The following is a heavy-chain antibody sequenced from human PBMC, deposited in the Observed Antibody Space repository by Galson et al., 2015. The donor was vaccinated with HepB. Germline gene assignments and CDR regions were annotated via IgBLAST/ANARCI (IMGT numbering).Heavy chain of an antibody. CDR2: IIPIFGTA. CDR1: GGTFSSYA. Sequence: SVKVSCKASGGTFSSYAISWVRQAPGQGLEWMGGIIPIFGTANYAQKFQGRVTITADKSTSTAYMELSSLRSEDTAVYYCASGFGYYYDSSGYYHFEYWGQGTLVTVSS. D-gene: IGHD3-22*01. CDR3: ASGFGYYYDSSGYYHFEY. J-gene: IGHJ4*02. V-gene: IGHV1-69*06.